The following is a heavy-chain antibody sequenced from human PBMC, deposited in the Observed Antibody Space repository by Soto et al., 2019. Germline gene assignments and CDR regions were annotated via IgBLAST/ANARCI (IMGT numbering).Heavy chain of an antibody. CDR2: INAGNGNT. D-gene: IGHD2-21*02. V-gene: IGHV1-3*01. J-gene: IGHJ4*02. CDR1: GYTFTIYA. CDR3: ARSIVVVTALDY. Sequence: VSVKVSCKASGYTFTIYAMHWVRQAPGQRLEWIRWINAGNGNTKYSQKFQGRVNITRDTSASTAYMELSSLRSEDTAVYYCARSIVVVTALDYWGQGTLVTVSS.